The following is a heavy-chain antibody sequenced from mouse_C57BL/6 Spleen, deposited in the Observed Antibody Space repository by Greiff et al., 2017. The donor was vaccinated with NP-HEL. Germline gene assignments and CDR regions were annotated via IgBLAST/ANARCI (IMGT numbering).Heavy chain of an antibody. J-gene: IGHJ4*01. Sequence: QVQLQQPGTELVKPGASVKLSCKASGYPFTSYWMHWVKQSPGQGLEWIGNINPSNGGTNYNEKFKSKATLTVDKSSSTAYMQLSSLTSEDSAVYYCEREDHSSTGDAMDYWGQGTSVTVSS. D-gene: IGHD1-3*01. CDR3: EREDHSSTGDAMDY. V-gene: IGHV1-53*01. CDR1: GYPFTSYW. CDR2: INPSNGGT.